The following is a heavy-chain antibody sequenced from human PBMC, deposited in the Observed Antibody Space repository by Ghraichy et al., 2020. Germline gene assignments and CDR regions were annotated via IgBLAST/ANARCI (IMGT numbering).Heavy chain of an antibody. V-gene: IGHV3-21*01. CDR3: ARDGGSYFLVKYYFDY. Sequence: GGSLRLSCAASGFTFSSYSMNWVRQAPGKGLEWVSSIISSSSYIYYADSVKGRFTISRDNAKNSLYLQMNSLRAEDTAVYYCARDGGSYFLVKYYFDYWGQGILVTVSS. CDR2: IISSSSYI. D-gene: IGHD1-26*01. CDR1: GFTFSSYS. J-gene: IGHJ4*02.